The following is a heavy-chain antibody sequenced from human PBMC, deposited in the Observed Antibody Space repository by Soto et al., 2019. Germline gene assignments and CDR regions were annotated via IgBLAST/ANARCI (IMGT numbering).Heavy chain of an antibody. J-gene: IGHJ4*02. D-gene: IGHD6-13*01. Sequence: GASVKVSCKASGYIFTSYGISWVRQAPGQGLEWMGWISGYNDNTNYAQDLQGRVAMTTDTSTSTAYMELRSLRSDDTAVYYCARESFISSAGTYYFDYWGQGTQVTVS. V-gene: IGHV1-18*01. CDR3: ARESFISSAGTYYFDY. CDR2: ISGYNDNT. CDR1: GYIFTSYG.